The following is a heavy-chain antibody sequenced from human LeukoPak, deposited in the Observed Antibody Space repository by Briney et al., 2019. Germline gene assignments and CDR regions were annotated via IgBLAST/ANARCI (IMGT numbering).Heavy chain of an antibody. CDR3: ARGYSSGWYEGYYFDY. D-gene: IGHD6-19*01. CDR1: GYTFTSYD. V-gene: IGHV1-8*01. J-gene: IGHJ4*02. CDR2: MNPNSGNT. Sequence: ASVKVSCKASGYTFTSYDIHWVRQATGQGLEWMGWMNPNSGNTGYAQKFQGRVTMTRNTSISTAYMELSSLRSEDTAVYYCARGYSSGWYEGYYFDYWGQGTLVTVSS.